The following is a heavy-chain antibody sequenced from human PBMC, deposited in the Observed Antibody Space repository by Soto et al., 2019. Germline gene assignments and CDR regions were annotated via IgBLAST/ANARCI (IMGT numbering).Heavy chain of an antibody. CDR3: AKDRPKYGEEGPDY. V-gene: IGHV3-30*18. D-gene: IGHD4-17*01. Sequence: QVQLVESGGGVVQPGRSLRLSCAASGFTFSSYGMHWVRQAPGKGLEWVAVISYDGSNKYYADSVKGRFTISRDNSKNTLYLQMNSLRAEDTAVYYCAKDRPKYGEEGPDYWGQGTLVTVSS. CDR1: GFTFSSYG. CDR2: ISYDGSNK. J-gene: IGHJ4*02.